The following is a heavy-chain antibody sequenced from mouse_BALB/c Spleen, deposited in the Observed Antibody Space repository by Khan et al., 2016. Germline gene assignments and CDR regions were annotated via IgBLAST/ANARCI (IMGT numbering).Heavy chain of an antibody. D-gene: IGHD1-1*01. CDR1: GYTFTSYD. V-gene: IGHV1-85*01. CDR2: IFPGDGST. Sequence: QVRLQQSGAELVKPGASVKLSCKASGYTFTSYDINWVRQRPEQGLEWIGWIFPGDGSTKYNEKFKGQATLTTDKSSSTAYMQLSRLTSEDAAVYFCAGLYGSTYWCVDVWGAGTTVTVSS. CDR3: AGLYGSTYWCVDV. J-gene: IGHJ1*01.